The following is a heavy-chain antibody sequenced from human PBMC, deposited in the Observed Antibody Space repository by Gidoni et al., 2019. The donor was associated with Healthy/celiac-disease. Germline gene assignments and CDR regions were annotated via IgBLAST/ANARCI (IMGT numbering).Heavy chain of an antibody. CDR1: GASISISNW. D-gene: IGHD4-17*01. CDR2: IYHSGST. J-gene: IGHJ2*01. CDR3: AREGTVTPLRYFDL. V-gene: IGHV4-4*02. Sequence: QVQLPESGPGLVHPSGTLSLTCAVSGASISISNWWSWVRQPPGKGLEWIGEIYHSGSTNYNPSLKSRVTISVDKSKNQFSLKLSSVTAADTAVYYCAREGTVTPLRYFDLWGRGTLVTVSS.